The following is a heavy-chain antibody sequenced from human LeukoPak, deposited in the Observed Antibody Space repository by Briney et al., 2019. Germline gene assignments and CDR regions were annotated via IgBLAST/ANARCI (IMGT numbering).Heavy chain of an antibody. D-gene: IGHD6-19*01. Sequence: GASVKFSCKVSGYTLTELSMHWVRQAPGKGLEWIGGFDPEYGETIYAQKFQGRVTMTEDTSTDTAYMELSSLRSEDTAVYYCATEASSSWYPLTGIAVAGKHPYYYYGMDVWGQGTTVTVSS. J-gene: IGHJ6*02. V-gene: IGHV1-24*01. CDR2: FDPEYGET. CDR3: ATEASSSWYPLTGIAVAGKHPYYYYGMDV. CDR1: GYTLTELS.